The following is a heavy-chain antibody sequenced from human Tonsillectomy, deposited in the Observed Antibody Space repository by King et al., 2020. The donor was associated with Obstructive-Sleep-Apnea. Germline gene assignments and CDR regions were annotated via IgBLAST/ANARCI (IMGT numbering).Heavy chain of an antibody. J-gene: IGHJ5*02. CDR2: MDTSGRT. Sequence: LQLQESGPGLVKPSETLSLTCTVSGVSINNYFWSWIRQPAGKGLEWIGRMDTSGRTNYNPSLKSRVTMSKDTSKNQFSLKLSSVTAADTAVYYCARVGYYDSNGYPGGWFDPWGLGTLVTVSS. CDR3: ARVGYYDSNGYPGGWFDP. D-gene: IGHD3-22*01. V-gene: IGHV4-4*07. CDR1: GVSINNYF.